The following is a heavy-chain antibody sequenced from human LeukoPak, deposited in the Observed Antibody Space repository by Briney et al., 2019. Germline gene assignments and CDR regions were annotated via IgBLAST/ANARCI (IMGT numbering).Heavy chain of an antibody. J-gene: IGHJ4*02. Sequence: GGSLRLSCAATGFTFSTYGMHWVRQTPGKGLEWVAFIRYDGTIKYYADSAKGRFTISRDNSKNTLYLQINSLTTEDTAVYYCAKGEGGALGIPHPYYFDYWGQGNVVTVSS. CDR2: IRYDGTIK. V-gene: IGHV3-30*02. D-gene: IGHD3-16*01. CDR1: GFTFSTYG. CDR3: AKGEGGALGIPHPYYFDY.